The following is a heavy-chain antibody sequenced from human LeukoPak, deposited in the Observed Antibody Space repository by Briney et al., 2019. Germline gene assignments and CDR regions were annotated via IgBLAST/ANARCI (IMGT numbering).Heavy chain of an antibody. CDR2: ISYDGSNK. J-gene: IGHJ4*02. CDR1: GFTFSSYG. Sequence: GRALRLSCAASGFTFSSYGMHWVREAPGKGLGGVAVISYDGSNKYYADSVKGRFTISRDNSKNTLYLKMNSLRAEDTAVYYCAKDHCTNGVCQAFDYWGQGTLVTVYS. CDR3: AKDHCTNGVCQAFDY. V-gene: IGHV3-30*18. D-gene: IGHD2-8*01.